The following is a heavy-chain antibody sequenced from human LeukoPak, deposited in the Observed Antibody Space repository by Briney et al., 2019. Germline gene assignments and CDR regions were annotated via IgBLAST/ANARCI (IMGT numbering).Heavy chain of an antibody. CDR3: VLGRSRSFDY. CDR2: ISSSSYI. Sequence: GGSLRLSCAASGFTFSSYSMNWVRQAPGKGLEWVSSISSSSYIYYADSVKGRFTISRDNAKNSLHLQMNSLRAEDTAVYYCVLGRSRSFDYWGQGTLVTVSS. J-gene: IGHJ4*02. V-gene: IGHV3-21*01. D-gene: IGHD6-13*01. CDR1: GFTFSSYS.